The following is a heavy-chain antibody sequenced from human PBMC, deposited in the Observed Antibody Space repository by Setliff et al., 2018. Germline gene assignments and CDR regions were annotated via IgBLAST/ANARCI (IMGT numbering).Heavy chain of an antibody. J-gene: IGHJ4*02. CDR1: GYSLSAYV. D-gene: IGHD4-17*01. Sequence: GASVKVSCKASGYSLSAYVMHWVRQAPGQKLEWMGWINGASGNTKYSQKFQGRVTITRDTSNSTDYMDLSRLTSDDTAVYYCAREVLSTVVAWDYWGQGTLVTVSS. CDR2: INGASGNT. V-gene: IGHV1-3*01. CDR3: AREVLSTVVAWDY.